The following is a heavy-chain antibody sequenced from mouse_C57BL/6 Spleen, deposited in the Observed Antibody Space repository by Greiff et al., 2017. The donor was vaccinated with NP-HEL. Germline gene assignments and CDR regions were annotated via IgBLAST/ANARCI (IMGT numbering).Heavy chain of an antibody. V-gene: IGHV5-17*01. CDR3: ARGGYGNFDWYFDV. Sequence: EVHLVESGGGLVKPGGSLKLSCAASGFTFSDYGMHWVRQAPEKGLEWVAYISSGSSTIYYADTVKGRFTISRDNAKNTLFLQMTSLRSEDTAMYYCARGGYGNFDWYFDVWGTGTTVTVSS. J-gene: IGHJ1*03. CDR2: ISSGSSTI. CDR1: GFTFSDYG. D-gene: IGHD2-10*02.